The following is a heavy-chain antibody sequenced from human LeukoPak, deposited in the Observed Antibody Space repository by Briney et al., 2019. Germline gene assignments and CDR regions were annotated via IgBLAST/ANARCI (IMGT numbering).Heavy chain of an antibody. J-gene: IGHJ4*02. CDR3: AGESVKIWGGGYYFDY. V-gene: IGHV4-59*01. CDR2: IYYSGST. CDR1: GGSISGYY. Sequence: SETLSLTCTVSGGSISGYYWSWIRQPPGKGLEWIGYIYYSGSTNYNPSLKSRVTISVDTSKNQFSLKLSSVTAADTAVYYCAGESVKIWGGGYYFDYWGQGTLVTVSS. D-gene: IGHD3-16*01.